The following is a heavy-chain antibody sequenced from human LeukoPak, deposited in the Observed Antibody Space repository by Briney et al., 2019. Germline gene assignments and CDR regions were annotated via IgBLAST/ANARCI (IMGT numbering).Heavy chain of an antibody. CDR1: GGSISSYY. V-gene: IGHV4-59*12. Sequence: KPSETLSLTCTVSGGSISSYYWSWIRQPPGKGMEWIGYIYYSGSTNYNPSLKSRVTISVDTSKNQFSLKLSSVTAADTAVYYCAKDKGSSGAGSYFDYWGQGTLVTVSS. CDR3: AKDKGSSGAGSYFDY. CDR2: IYYSGST. D-gene: IGHD3-10*01. J-gene: IGHJ4*02.